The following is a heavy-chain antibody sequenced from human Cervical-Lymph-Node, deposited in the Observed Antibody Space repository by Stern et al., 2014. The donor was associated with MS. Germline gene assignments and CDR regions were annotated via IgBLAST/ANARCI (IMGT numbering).Heavy chain of an antibody. CDR2: ISRGGSYI. CDR1: GFTFSSYS. V-gene: IGHV3-21*01. D-gene: IGHD4-23*01. J-gene: IGHJ4*02. CDR3: ARGRGGNYRYYFDY. Sequence: EMQLVESGGGLVKPGGSLRLYCAASGFTFSSYSMNWVRQAPGKGLEWVASISRGGSYIYYADSLKGRFTISRDNAKNSLYLQMNSLRAEDTAVYYCARGRGGNYRYYFDYWGQGTLVTVSS.